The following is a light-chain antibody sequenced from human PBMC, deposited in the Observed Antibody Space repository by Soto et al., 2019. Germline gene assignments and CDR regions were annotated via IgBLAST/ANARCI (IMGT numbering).Light chain of an antibody. V-gene: IGLV2-14*01. CDR1: SSDVGGYNY. J-gene: IGLJ2*01. Sequence: QSALTQSASVSGSPGQSITISCTGTSSDVGGYNYVSWYQQHPGKAPKLMIYEVSNRPSGVSNRFSGSKSGNTASLTISGLQAEDEADYYCSSYTTNSPVIFGGGTKLTVL. CDR2: EVS. CDR3: SSYTTNSPVI.